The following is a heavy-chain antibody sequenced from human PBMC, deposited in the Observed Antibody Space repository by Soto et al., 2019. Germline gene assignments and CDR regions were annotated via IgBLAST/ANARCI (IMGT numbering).Heavy chain of an antibody. V-gene: IGHV3-30-3*01. CDR3: ARTTTVAGTPDFDS. J-gene: IGHJ4*02. CDR2: ISYDGSTK. Sequence: QVQLVESGGGVVQPGRSLRLSCAASGFTFSSFSLHWVRQAPGKGLEWLALISYDGSTKYNADSVKGRFTVARDNSNNPPYLQLHSLRPEDTCVYFCARTTTVAGTPDFDSCAQGTLVTVSS. D-gene: IGHD6-19*01. CDR1: GFTFSSFS.